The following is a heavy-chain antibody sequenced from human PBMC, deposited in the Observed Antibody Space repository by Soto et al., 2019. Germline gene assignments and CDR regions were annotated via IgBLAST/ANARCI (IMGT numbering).Heavy chain of an antibody. CDR3: ARVRWELLRDAFEI. CDR2: ISAYNGNT. Sequence: GASVKVSCKASGYTFTSYGISWVRQAPGQGLEWMGWISAYNGNTNYAQKLQGRVTMTTDTSTSTAYMELRSLRSDDTAVYYCARVRWELLRDAFEIWGQGTMVTVSS. CDR1: GYTFTSYG. D-gene: IGHD1-26*01. V-gene: IGHV1-18*01. J-gene: IGHJ3*02.